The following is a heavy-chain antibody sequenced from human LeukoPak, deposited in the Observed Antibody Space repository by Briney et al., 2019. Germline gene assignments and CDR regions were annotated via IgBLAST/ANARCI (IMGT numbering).Heavy chain of an antibody. V-gene: IGHV5-51*01. CDR1: GYSFTNYW. CDR3: ARRGSCINGVSEHFDY. CDR2: IYPGDSDT. D-gene: IGHD2-8*01. J-gene: IGHJ4*02. Sequence: GASRKISCKGSGYSFTNYWIGWVRQMPGKGLEWMGIIYPGDSDTRYSPSFQGQVTISADKSISTAYLQWSSLKASDTAMYFCARRGSCINGVSEHFDYWGQGTLVTVCS.